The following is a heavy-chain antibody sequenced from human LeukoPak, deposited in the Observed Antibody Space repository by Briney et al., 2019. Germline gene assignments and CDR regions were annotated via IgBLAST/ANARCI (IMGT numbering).Heavy chain of an antibody. CDR2: IYPGDSDT. J-gene: IGHJ3*02. CDR1: GYSFTSYW. CDR3: ARHYASSGYFDAFDI. Sequence: GESLKISCKGSGYSFTSYWIGWVRQMPGKGLEWMGIIYPGDSDTRYSPSLQGQVTISADKSISTAYLQWSSLKASDTAMYYCARHYASSGYFDAFDIWGQGTMVTVSS. D-gene: IGHD3-22*01. V-gene: IGHV5-51*01.